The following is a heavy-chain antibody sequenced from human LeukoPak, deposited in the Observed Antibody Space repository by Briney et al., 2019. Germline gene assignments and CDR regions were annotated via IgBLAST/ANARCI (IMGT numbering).Heavy chain of an antibody. D-gene: IGHD3-10*01. CDR3: ARRGDLCDY. CDR2: IKEDGSEK. Sequence: PGASLRLSCAASGFMFSRHWMSCVRQAAGGGREWVAYIKEDGSEKYYVDSVKGRFTISRDNAKNSLYLQMSSLRAEDTAGYYCARRGDLCDYWGQGTLVTVSS. V-gene: IGHV3-7*01. CDR1: GFMFSRHW. J-gene: IGHJ4*02.